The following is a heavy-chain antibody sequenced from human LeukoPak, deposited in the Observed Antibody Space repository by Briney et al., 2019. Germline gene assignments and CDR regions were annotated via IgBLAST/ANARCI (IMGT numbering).Heavy chain of an antibody. Sequence: ASVKVSCKASGYTFTSYGISWVRQAPGQGLEWMGWISAYNGNTNYAQKLQGRVTMTTDTSTSTAYMELRSLRSDDTAVYYCARVLYYDSWSGYYLPNRFDPWGQGTLVTVSS. CDR1: GYTFTSYG. CDR2: ISAYNGNT. D-gene: IGHD3-3*01. CDR3: ARVLYYDSWSGYYLPNRFDP. J-gene: IGHJ5*02. V-gene: IGHV1-18*01.